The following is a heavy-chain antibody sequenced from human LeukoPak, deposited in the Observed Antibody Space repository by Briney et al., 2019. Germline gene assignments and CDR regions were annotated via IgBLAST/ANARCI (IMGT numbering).Heavy chain of an antibody. J-gene: IGHJ4*02. D-gene: IGHD3-9*01. CDR2: INHSGST. V-gene: IGHV4-34*01. Sequence: PSETLSLACAVYGGSFSGYYWSWIRQPPGKGLEWIGEINHSGSTNYNPSLKSRVTISVGTSKNQFSLKLSSVTAADTAVYYCAVYYDILTGYHVSDYWGQGTLVTVSS. CDR3: AVYYDILTGYHVSDY. CDR1: GGSFSGYY.